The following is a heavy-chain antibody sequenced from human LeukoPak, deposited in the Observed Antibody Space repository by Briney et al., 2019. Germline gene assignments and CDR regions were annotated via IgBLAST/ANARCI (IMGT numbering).Heavy chain of an antibody. CDR2: IRSSIYGGTP. Sequence: QTGGSLRLSCVASGFSFSSYWMTWVRQAPGKGLEWIGFIRSSIYGGTPKAAASVKGRFIFSRDDSKGVAYLRMNSLKTDDTAVYYCSREWGNGNDLRPDSWGQGTLVTVSS. CDR3: SREWGNGNDLRPDS. D-gene: IGHD1-1*01. CDR1: GFSFSSYW. V-gene: IGHV3-49*04. J-gene: IGHJ4*02.